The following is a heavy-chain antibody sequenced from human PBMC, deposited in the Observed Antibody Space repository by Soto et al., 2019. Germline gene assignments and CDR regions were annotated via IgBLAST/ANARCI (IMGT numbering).Heavy chain of an antibody. D-gene: IGHD3-22*01. J-gene: IGHJ4*02. Sequence: PSETLSLTCAVSGGSISSGGYSWSWIRQPPGKGLEWIGYIYHSGGTYYNPSLKSRVTISVDRSKNQFSLKLSSVTAADTAVYYCAAYYYDSSGYYYRFDYWGQGTLVTVSS. CDR2: IYHSGGT. CDR1: GGSISSGGYS. CDR3: AAYYYDSSGYYYRFDY. V-gene: IGHV4-30-2*01.